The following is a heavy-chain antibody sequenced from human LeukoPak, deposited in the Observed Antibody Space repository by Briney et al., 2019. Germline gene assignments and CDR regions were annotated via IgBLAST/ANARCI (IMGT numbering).Heavy chain of an antibody. CDR3: ARLRAVTRSSSWLQVRRRFDY. D-gene: IGHD6-13*01. CDR1: GGSFSGYY. Sequence: SETLSLTCAVCGGSFSGYYWSWIRQPPGKGLEWIGEINHSGSTNYNPSLKSRVTISVDTSKNQFSLKLSSVTAADTAVYYCARLRAVTRSSSWLQVRRRFDYWGQGTLVTVSS. J-gene: IGHJ4*02. V-gene: IGHV4-34*01. CDR2: INHSGST.